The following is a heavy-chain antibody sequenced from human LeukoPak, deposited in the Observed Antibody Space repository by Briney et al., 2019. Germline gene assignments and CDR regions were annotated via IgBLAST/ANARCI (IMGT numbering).Heavy chain of an antibody. CDR3: ASRDKGYYYGMDV. D-gene: IGHD5-24*01. CDR1: GFTVSSNY. V-gene: IGHV3-66*01. J-gene: IGHJ6*02. Sequence: GGSLRLSCAASGFTVSSNYMSWVRHTPGRGLEWVSLIYSGGSTYYADSVKGRFTISRDNSKNTLYLQMNSLRAEDTAVYYCASRDKGYYYGMDVWGQGTTVTVSS. CDR2: IYSGGST.